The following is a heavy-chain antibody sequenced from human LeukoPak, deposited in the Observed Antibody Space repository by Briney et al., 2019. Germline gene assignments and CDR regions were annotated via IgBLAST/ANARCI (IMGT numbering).Heavy chain of an antibody. CDR1: GFTFSSYW. Sequence: GGSLRLSCAASGFTFSSYWMSWVRQAPGKGLEWVSSISSSSSYIYYADSVKGRFTISRDNAKNSLYLQMNSLRAEDTAVYYCARDRYDNSDAFDIWGQGTMVTVSS. D-gene: IGHD3-9*01. V-gene: IGHV3-21*01. CDR2: ISSSSSYI. J-gene: IGHJ3*02. CDR3: ARDRYDNSDAFDI.